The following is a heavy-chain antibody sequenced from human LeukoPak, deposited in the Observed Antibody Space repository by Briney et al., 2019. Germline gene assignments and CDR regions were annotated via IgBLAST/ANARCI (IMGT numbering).Heavy chain of an antibody. D-gene: IGHD3-3*01. CDR1: GFTFDDYA. Sequence: GRSLRLSCAASGFTFDDYAMHWVRQAPGKGLEGVSGISWNSGSIGYADSVKGRFTISRDNAKNSLYLQMNSLRAEDTALYYCAKDADDFWSGRRFDAFDIWGQGTMVTVSS. CDR2: ISWNSGSI. V-gene: IGHV3-9*01. J-gene: IGHJ3*02. CDR3: AKDADDFWSGRRFDAFDI.